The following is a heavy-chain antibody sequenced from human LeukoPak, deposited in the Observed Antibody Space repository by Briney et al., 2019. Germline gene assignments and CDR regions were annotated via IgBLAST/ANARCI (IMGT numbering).Heavy chain of an antibody. V-gene: IGHV4-61*02. Sequence: SETLSLTCTVSGGSISSGSYYWSWIRQPAGKGLEWIGRIYTSGSTNYNPSLKSRVTMSVDTSKNQFSLKLSSVTAADTAVYYCARENSSSWYSVYYYYYMDVWGKGTTVTVSS. D-gene: IGHD6-13*01. CDR1: GGSISSGSYY. CDR2: IYTSGST. J-gene: IGHJ6*03. CDR3: ARENSSSWYSVYYYYYMDV.